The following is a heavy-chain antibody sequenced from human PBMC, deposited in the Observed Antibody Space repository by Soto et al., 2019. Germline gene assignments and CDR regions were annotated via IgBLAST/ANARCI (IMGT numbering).Heavy chain of an antibody. CDR2: ISSSSTI. Sequence: GSLRLSCAASGFTFSSYSMNWVRQAPGKGLEWVSYISSSSTIYYADSVKGRFTISRDNAKNSLYLQMNSLRDEDTAVYYCARGERNYWYFDLWGRGTLVTVSS. J-gene: IGHJ2*01. CDR1: GFTFSSYS. V-gene: IGHV3-48*02. CDR3: ARGERNYWYFDL.